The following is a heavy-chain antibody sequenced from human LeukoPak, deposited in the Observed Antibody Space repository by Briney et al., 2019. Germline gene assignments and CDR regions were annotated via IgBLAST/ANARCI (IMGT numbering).Heavy chain of an antibody. Sequence: GASVKVSCKASGYTFTSYGISWVRQAPGQGLEWMGWISAYNGNTNYAQKLQGRVTMTTDTSTSTAYMELRSLRSEDTAVYYCARGNPHQDSSSEYVYWGQGTLVTVSS. CDR1: GYTFTSYG. CDR2: ISAYNGNT. V-gene: IGHV1-18*01. J-gene: IGHJ4*02. D-gene: IGHD6-6*01. CDR3: ARGNPHQDSSSEYVY.